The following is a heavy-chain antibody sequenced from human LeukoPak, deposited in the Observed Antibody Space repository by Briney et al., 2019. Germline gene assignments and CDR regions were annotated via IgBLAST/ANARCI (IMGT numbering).Heavy chain of an antibody. J-gene: IGHJ6*03. CDR1: GYTFTGYY. CDR2: INPNSGGT. D-gene: IGHD3-22*01. Sequence: ASVTVSCKASGYTFTGYYMHWVRQAPGQGLEWMGWINPNSGGTNYAQKFQGRVTMTRDTSISTAYMELSRLRSDDTAVYYCARGPRITMIVVVTNYYYMDVWGKGTTVTVSS. V-gene: IGHV1-2*02. CDR3: ARGPRITMIVVVTNYYYMDV.